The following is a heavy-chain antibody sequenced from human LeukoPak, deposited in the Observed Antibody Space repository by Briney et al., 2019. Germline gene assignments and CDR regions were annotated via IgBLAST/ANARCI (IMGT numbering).Heavy chain of an antibody. V-gene: IGHV3-64*01. CDR2: ISSNGGST. CDR1: GFTFSRYA. CDR3: ASGVAAYYFDY. D-gene: IGHD3-3*01. J-gene: IGHJ4*02. Sequence: GGSLRLSCAASGFTFSRYAMHWVRQAPGKGLEYVSAISSNGGSTYYANSVKGRFTISRDNSKNTLYLQMGSLRAEDMAVYYCASGVAAYYFDYWGQGTLVTVSS.